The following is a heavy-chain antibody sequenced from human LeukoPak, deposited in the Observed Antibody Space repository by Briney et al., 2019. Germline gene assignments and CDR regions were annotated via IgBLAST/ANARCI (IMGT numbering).Heavy chain of an antibody. Sequence: GGSLRLSCAASGFNRYGMNWVRQAPGKGLEWVSGIHGSGDNTYYADSVKGRFTSSRDNSKNTLFLQMNNLRVEDTAVYYCATNPPQYSGSSYYYYFYMDVWGKGTAVTISS. J-gene: IGHJ6*03. CDR3: ATNPPQYSGSSYYYYFYMDV. D-gene: IGHD1-26*01. CDR2: IHGSGDNT. V-gene: IGHV3-23*01. CDR1: GFNRYG.